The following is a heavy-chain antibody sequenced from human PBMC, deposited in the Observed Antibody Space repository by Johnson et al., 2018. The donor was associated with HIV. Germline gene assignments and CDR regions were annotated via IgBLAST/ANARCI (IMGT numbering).Heavy chain of an antibody. CDR1: GFTFNDYY. D-gene: IGHD3-22*01. Sequence: QVQLVESGGGLVQPGGSLRLSCAASGFTFNDYYMTWIRQAPGKGLEWISYISNSGSTADYADSVKGRFTISRDNTKSSLYLQMNSLRAEDTAVYYCARSVGYYESSGYYYVDAFDNWGQGTMVTVSS. CDR3: ARSVGYYESSGYYYVDAFDN. CDR2: ISNSGSTA. J-gene: IGHJ3*02. V-gene: IGHV3-11*04.